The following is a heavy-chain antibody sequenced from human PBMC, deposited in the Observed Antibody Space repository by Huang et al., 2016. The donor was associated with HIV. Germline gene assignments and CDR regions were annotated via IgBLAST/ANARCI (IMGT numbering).Heavy chain of an antibody. J-gene: IGHJ4*02. CDR1: GDILHQLS. V-gene: IGHV1-24*01. Sequence: QVHLEQSGAEVRKPGASVKVSCKVSGDILHQLSIHWVRQPPGKGLEWMGGLDPEEGKPIYAQPFQGRVNMTEDTSRDTAYMELSGLKSEDTAMYYCATRTPGFLERLLFYWGQGTLVTVSS. CDR3: ATRTPGFLERLLFY. D-gene: IGHD3-3*01. CDR2: LDPEEGKP.